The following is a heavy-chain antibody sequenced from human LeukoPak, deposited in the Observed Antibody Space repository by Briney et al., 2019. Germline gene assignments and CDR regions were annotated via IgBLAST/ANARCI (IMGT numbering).Heavy chain of an antibody. CDR3: AREPIYGSGSFDY. CDR1: GFTFSSYS. CDR2: ISSSSSTI. J-gene: IGHJ4*02. Sequence: GGSLRLSCAASGFTFSSYSMNWVRQAPGKGLEWVSYISSSSSTIYYADSAKGRFTISRDNAKNSLYLQMNSLRAEDTAVYYCAREPIYGSGSFDYWGQGTLVTVSS. D-gene: IGHD3-10*01. V-gene: IGHV3-48*01.